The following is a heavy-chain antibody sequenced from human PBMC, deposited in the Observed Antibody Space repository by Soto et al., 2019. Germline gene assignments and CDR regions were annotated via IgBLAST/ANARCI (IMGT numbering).Heavy chain of an antibody. CDR2: IWYDGSNK. J-gene: IGHJ4*02. Sequence: QVQLVESGGGVVQPGRSLRLSCAASGFTFSTYGIHWVRQAPGRGLEWVAAIWYDGSNKYYADSVKGRFTISRDNSKNTLYLQMNSLRAEDTAMYYCARTSISGYSSTWLPGYWGQGTLVTVSS. CDR3: ARTSISGYSSTWLPGY. D-gene: IGHD6-13*01. V-gene: IGHV3-33*01. CDR1: GFTFSTYG.